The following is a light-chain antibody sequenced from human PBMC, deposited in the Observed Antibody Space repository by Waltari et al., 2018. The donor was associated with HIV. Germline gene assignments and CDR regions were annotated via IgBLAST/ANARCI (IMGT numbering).Light chain of an antibody. CDR3: QSYDSGLRASV. J-gene: IGLJ3*02. CDR2: VNT. V-gene: IGLV1-40*01. Sequence: QSVLTQPPSGRSVIITCAGNSSNIGAPYDVHWYQQLQGAAPKLLISVNTNRPSAVRDRLSVSKSGTSASLAITGLQAGDEADYYCQSYDSGLRASVFGGGTKLTVL. CDR1: SSNIGAPYD.